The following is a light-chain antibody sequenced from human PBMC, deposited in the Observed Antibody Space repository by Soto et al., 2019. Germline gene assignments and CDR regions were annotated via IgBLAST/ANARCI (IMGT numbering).Light chain of an antibody. J-gene: IGLJ2*01. CDR3: AAWDDSISGPI. CDR1: GSNIATTY. CDR2: NVN. V-gene: IGLV1-47*01. Sequence: QSVLTQPPSVSGTPGQRVTISCSASGSNIATTYAHWYQQLPGTAPKLLIYNVNQRPSGVPDRFSGSKSGTSASLVISGLRSEDEADYYCAAWDDSISGPIFGGGTKVTVL.